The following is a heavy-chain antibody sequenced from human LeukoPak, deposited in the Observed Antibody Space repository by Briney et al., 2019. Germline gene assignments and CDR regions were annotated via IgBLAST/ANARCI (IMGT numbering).Heavy chain of an antibody. D-gene: IGHD3-3*01. CDR3: ATADRSFGVVII. CDR1: GGSISSGGYY. Sequence: PSETLSLTCTVSGGSISSGGYYWSWIRQPPGKGLEWIGYIYHSGSTYYNPSLKSRVTISVDRSKNQFSLKLSSVTAADTAVYYCATADRSFGVVIIWGQGTLVTVSS. V-gene: IGHV4-30-2*01. CDR2: IYHSGST. J-gene: IGHJ4*02.